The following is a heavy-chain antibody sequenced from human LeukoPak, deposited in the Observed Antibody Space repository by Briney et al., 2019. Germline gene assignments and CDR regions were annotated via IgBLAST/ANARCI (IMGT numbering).Heavy chain of an antibody. D-gene: IGHD6-19*01. J-gene: IGHJ4*02. CDR2: IYYSGST. V-gene: IGHV4-30-4*08. CDR3: ARGSSGWALIDY. CDR1: GYSISSDYY. Sequence: SETLSLTCTVSGYSISSDYYWSWIRQPPGKGLEWIGYIYYSGSTYYNPSLKSRVTISVDTSKNQFSLKLSSVTAADTAVYYCARGSSGWALIDYWGQGTLVTVSS.